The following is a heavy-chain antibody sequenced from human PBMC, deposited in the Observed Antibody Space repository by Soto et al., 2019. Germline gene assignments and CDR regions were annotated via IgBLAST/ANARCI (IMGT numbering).Heavy chain of an antibody. J-gene: IGHJ4*02. CDR3: ARSGGGMYYYDSSGYPFAY. CDR2: ISYDGSNK. D-gene: IGHD3-22*01. V-gene: IGHV3-30-3*01. CDR1: GFTFSSYA. Sequence: GGSLRLSCAASGFTFSSYAMHWVRQAPGKGLEWVAVISYDGSNKYYADSVKGRFTISRDNSKNTLYLQMNSLRAEDTAVYYCARSGGGMYYYDSSGYPFAYWGQGTLVTVSS.